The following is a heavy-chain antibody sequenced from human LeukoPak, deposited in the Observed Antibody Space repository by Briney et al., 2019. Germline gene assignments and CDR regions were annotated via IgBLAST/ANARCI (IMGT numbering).Heavy chain of an antibody. CDR2: ISAYNGNT. J-gene: IGHJ4*02. V-gene: IGHV1-18*01. D-gene: IGHD6-13*01. CDR3: ARDRGRSSWPYYFDY. Sequence: GASVKVSCKASGYTFTSYGISWVQQAPGQGLEWMGWISAYNGNTNYAQKLQGRVTMTTDTSTNTAYMELRSLRSDDTAVYYCARDRGRSSWPYYFDYWGQGTLVTVSS. CDR1: GYTFTSYG.